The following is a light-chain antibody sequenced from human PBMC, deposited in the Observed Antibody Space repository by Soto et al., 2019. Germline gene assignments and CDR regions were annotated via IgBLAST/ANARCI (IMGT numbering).Light chain of an antibody. J-gene: IGLJ3*02. V-gene: IGLV1-40*01. CDR3: QSYDSSLSGGGV. CDR2: ANN. Sequence: QSVLTQPPSVSGAPGQRVTISCTGSSSNIGAGYHVHWYQQLPGTAPKILIYANNNRPSGVPDRFSGSKSGTSASLAITGLQAEDEADYFCQSYDSSLSGGGVFGGGTKLTVL. CDR1: SSNIGAGYH.